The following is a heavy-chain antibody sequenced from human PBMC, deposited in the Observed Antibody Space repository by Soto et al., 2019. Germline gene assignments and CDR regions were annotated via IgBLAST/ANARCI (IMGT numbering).Heavy chain of an antibody. D-gene: IGHD2-2*02. Sequence: QVQLVQSGAEVKKPGSSVKVSCKASGGTFSSYAISWVRQAPGQGLEWMGGIIPIFGTANYAQKFQGRVTITADESTSAAQMELSSLRSEDKAVYYCARWGQYCSSTSCYTRGGNWFDPWGQGTLVTVSS. CDR1: GGTFSSYA. CDR3: ARWGQYCSSTSCYTRGGNWFDP. V-gene: IGHV1-69*01. CDR2: IIPIFGTA. J-gene: IGHJ5*02.